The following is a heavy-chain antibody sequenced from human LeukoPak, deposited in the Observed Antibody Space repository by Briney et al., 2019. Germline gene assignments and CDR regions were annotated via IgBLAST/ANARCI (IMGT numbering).Heavy chain of an antibody. D-gene: IGHD3-22*01. J-gene: IGHJ6*02. V-gene: IGHV1-18*01. CDR1: GGTFSSYA. Sequence: GSVKVSCKASGGTFSSYAISWVRQAPGQGLEWMGWISPYNGNTKYAQKLQGRVTMTTDASTTTAYMELRSLSSDDTAMYYCARAIGNYYTGYYYGLDVWGQGTAVTVSS. CDR3: ARAIGNYYTGYYYGLDV. CDR2: ISPYNGNT.